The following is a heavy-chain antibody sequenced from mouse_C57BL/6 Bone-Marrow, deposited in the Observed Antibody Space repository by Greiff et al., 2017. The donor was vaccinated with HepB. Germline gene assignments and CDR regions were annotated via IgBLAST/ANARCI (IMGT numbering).Heavy chain of an antibody. V-gene: IGHV1-26*01. J-gene: IGHJ2*01. CDR3: ARGGWPDY. CDR2: INPNNGGT. D-gene: IGHD2-3*01. CDR1: GYTFTDYY. Sequence: EVQLQQSGPELVKPGASVKISCKASGYTFTDYYMNWVKQSHGKSLEWIGDINPNNGGTSYNQKFKGKATLTVDKSSSTAYMELRSLTSEDSAVYYCARGGWPDYWGQGTTLTVSS.